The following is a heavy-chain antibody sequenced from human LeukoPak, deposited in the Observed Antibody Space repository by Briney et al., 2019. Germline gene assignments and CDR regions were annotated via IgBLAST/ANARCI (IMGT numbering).Heavy chain of an antibody. V-gene: IGHV3-64*01. J-gene: IGHJ4*02. CDR2: ISSNGGST. Sequence: PGGSPRLSCAASGFTFSSYAMHWVRQAPGKGLEYVSAISSNGGSTYYANSVKGRFTISRDNSKNTLYLQMGSLRAEDMAVYYCARGPEYYYDSSGYYYDYWGQGTLVTVSS. CDR3: ARGPEYYYDSSGYYYDY. CDR1: GFTFSSYA. D-gene: IGHD3-22*01.